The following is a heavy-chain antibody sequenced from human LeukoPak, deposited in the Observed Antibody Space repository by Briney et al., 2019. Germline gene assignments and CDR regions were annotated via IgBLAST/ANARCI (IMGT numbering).Heavy chain of an antibody. V-gene: IGHV3-33*08. D-gene: IGHD6-19*01. J-gene: IGHJ3*02. CDR3: ARTQWLVPGAFDI. CDR1: GFTFSNAG. CDR2: IWYDGSNK. Sequence: PGGSLRLSCAASGFTFSNAGMRWVRQAPGKGLEWVAVIWYDGSNKYYADSVKGRFTISRDNSKNTLYLQMNSLRAEDTAVYYCARTQWLVPGAFDIWGQGTMVTVSS.